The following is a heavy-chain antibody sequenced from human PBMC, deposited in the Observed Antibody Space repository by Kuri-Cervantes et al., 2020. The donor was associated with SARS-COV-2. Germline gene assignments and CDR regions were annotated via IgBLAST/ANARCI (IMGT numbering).Heavy chain of an antibody. Sequence: VKVSCKASCYTFTSYGISWVRQAPGQGIEWMGGIIPIFGTANYAQKFQGRVTITTDESTSTDYMELSSLRSEETAVYYCAKTGEEWVFDYWGQGTLVTVSS. CDR2: IIPIFGTA. CDR1: CYTFTSYG. J-gene: IGHJ4*02. CDR3: AKTGEEWVFDY. D-gene: IGHD7-27*01. V-gene: IGHV1-69*13.